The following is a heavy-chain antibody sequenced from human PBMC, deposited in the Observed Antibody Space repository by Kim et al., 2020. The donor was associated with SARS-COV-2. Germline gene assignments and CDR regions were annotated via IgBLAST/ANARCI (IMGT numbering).Heavy chain of an antibody. CDR2: IWYDGSNK. Sequence: GGSLRLSCAASGFTFSSYGMHWVRQAPGKGLEWVAVIWYDGSNKYYADSVKGRFTISRDNSKNTLYLQMNSLRAEDTAVYYCAKSSCWTGAYYFDYWGQGTLVTVSS. D-gene: IGHD6-19*01. V-gene: IGHV3-33*06. CDR3: AKSSCWTGAYYFDY. CDR1: GFTFSSYG. J-gene: IGHJ4*02.